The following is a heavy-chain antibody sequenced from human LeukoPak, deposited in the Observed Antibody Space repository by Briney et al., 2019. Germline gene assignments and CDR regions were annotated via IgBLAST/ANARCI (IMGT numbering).Heavy chain of an antibody. CDR1: GFTFSSYG. CDR2: ISYDGSNK. Sequence: PGRSLRLSCAASGFTFSSYGMHWVRQAPGKGLEWVAVISYDGSNKYYADSVKGRFTISRDNSKNTLYLQMNSLRAEDTAVYYCAKAGYSSGWYWGYYYYGMDVWGQGTTGTVSS. V-gene: IGHV3-30*18. D-gene: IGHD6-19*01. CDR3: AKAGYSSGWYWGYYYYGMDV. J-gene: IGHJ6*02.